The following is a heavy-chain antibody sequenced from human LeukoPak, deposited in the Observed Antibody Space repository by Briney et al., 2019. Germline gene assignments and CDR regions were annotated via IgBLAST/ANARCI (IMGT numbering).Heavy chain of an antibody. CDR2: MNTNSGNT. V-gene: IGHV1-8*01. D-gene: IGHD7-27*01. Sequence: ASVKVSCKASGYPFTSYNVNWVRQATGQGLEWMGWMNTNSGNTGYSQNFQGRVTMTSDSSISTAYMELSSLRSEDTAIYYCVRTPPNWGFDYWGQGTLVTVSS. CDR3: VRTPPNWGFDY. CDR1: GYPFTSYN. J-gene: IGHJ4*02.